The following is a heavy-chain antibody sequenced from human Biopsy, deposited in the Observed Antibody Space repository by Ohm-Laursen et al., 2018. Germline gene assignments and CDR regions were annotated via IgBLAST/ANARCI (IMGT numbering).Heavy chain of an antibody. CDR2: IKEDGSEI. D-gene: IGHD5-18*01. CDR3: ARGYSV. CDR1: GFSFRDYW. J-gene: IGHJ4*02. V-gene: IGHV3-7*01. Sequence: SLRLSCAASGFSFRDYWMSWVRRAPGKGLEWVATIKEDGSEIQYVASVKGRFTISRDNTESSLYLQMNNLTAEDTAVYYCARGYSVWGQGTLVTVSS.